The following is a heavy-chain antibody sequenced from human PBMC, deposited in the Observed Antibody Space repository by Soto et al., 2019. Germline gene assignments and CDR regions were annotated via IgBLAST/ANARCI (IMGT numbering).Heavy chain of an antibody. V-gene: IGHV3-30*18. Sequence: QVQLVESGGGVVQPGRSLRISCAASGFTFSSYGMHWVRQAPGKGLEWVAVISYDGSNKYYADSVKGRFTISRDNSKNTLYLQMNSLRAEDTAVYYCAKGAGSWFDPWGQGTLVTVSS. CDR2: ISYDGSNK. CDR1: GFTFSSYG. J-gene: IGHJ5*02. CDR3: AKGAGSWFDP. D-gene: IGHD2-15*01.